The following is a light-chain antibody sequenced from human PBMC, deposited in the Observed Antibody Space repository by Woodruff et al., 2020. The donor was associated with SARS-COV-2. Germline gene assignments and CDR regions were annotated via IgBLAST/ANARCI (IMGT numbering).Light chain of an antibody. CDR3: QSYDSSNPVV. Sequence: QKPGQSPVQVIYQDSKRPSGIPERFSGSNSGNTATLTISGLKTEDEADYYCQSYDSSNPVVFGGGT. J-gene: IGLJ2*01. CDR2: QDS. V-gene: IGLV3-1*01.